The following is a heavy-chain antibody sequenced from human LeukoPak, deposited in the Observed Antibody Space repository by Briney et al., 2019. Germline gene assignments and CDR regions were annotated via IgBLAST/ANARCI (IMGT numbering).Heavy chain of an antibody. CDR2: IKQDGSEK. Sequence: PGGSLRLSCAASGFTFSSYWMSWVRQAPGKGLEWVANIKQDGSEKYYVDSVKGRFTISRDNAKNSLYLQMNSLRAEDTAVYYCARSVLLLWFGELLSDYGMDVWGQGTTVTVSS. D-gene: IGHD3-10*01. J-gene: IGHJ6*02. CDR3: ARSVLLLWFGELLSDYGMDV. CDR1: GFTFSSYW. V-gene: IGHV3-7*01.